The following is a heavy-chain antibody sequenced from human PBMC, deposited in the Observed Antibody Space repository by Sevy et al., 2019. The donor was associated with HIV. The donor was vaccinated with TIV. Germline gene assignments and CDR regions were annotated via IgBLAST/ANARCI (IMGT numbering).Heavy chain of an antibody. CDR2: IYFSGST. Sequence: PSETLSLTCTVSGGSISSGGFHWSWIRQHPGKGLEWIGYIYFSGSTFYNPSLKSRVTISVDTSKNQFSLKLTSVTAADTAVYYCVRTRSGSYYVHVGGLDAFDIWGQGTMVTVSS. V-gene: IGHV4-31*03. CDR1: GGSISSGGFH. J-gene: IGHJ3*02. D-gene: IGHD1-26*01. CDR3: VRTRSGSYYVHVGGLDAFDI.